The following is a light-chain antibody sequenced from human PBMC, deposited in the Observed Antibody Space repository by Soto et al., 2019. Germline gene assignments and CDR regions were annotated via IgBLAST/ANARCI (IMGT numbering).Light chain of an antibody. V-gene: IGLV2-14*01. CDR3: SSYTSSSTYV. Sequence: QSALTQPASVSGSPGRSITSSCTGTSRDVGGHNYVSWYQQYPGKAPKVMIYEVTNRPSGVSNRFSGSKSGNTASLTISGLQTDDEADYYCSSYTSSSTYVFGTGTKVTVL. J-gene: IGLJ1*01. CDR1: SRDVGGHNY. CDR2: EVT.